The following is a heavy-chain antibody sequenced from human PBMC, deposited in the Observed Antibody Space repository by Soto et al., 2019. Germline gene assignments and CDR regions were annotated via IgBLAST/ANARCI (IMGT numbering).Heavy chain of an antibody. CDR3: VRAYYDNSGYSLDP. CDR2: IYYSGST. D-gene: IGHD3-22*01. CDR1: GGSISSGDYY. J-gene: IGHJ5*02. Sequence: SENLSLTCTVSGGSISSGDYYWSLFRQPPGKGLEWIGYIYYSGSTYYNPSLKSRVTISVDTSKNQFSLKLSSVTAADTAVYYCVRAYYDNSGYSLDPWGQGTLVT. V-gene: IGHV4-31*03.